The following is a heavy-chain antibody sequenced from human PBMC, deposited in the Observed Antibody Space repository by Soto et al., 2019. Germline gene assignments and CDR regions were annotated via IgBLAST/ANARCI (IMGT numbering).Heavy chain of an antibody. Sequence: GASVKVSCKASGYTFTSYAMHWVRQAPGQRLEWMGWINAGNGNTKYSQKFQGRVTITRDTSASTAYMELSSLRSEDTAVYYCARGIAAAGEGYFQHWGQGTLVTVSS. J-gene: IGHJ1*01. V-gene: IGHV1-3*01. CDR2: INAGNGNT. D-gene: IGHD6-13*01. CDR3: ARGIAAAGEGYFQH. CDR1: GYTFTSYA.